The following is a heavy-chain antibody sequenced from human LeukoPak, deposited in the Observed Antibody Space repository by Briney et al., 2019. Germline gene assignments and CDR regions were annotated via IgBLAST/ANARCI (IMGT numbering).Heavy chain of an antibody. Sequence: GGSLRLSCVVSGFSVSNNYIIWVRQAPGNGLERVSVIYGDGRTSHSASVRGRFTISRDNSKNIVSLQMNSLRADDTAVYYCAKSVVVITFRFDDWGQGALVTVSS. CDR3: AKSVVVITFRFDD. CDR1: GFSVSNNY. D-gene: IGHD2-15*01. J-gene: IGHJ4*02. V-gene: IGHV3-53*01. CDR2: IYGDGRT.